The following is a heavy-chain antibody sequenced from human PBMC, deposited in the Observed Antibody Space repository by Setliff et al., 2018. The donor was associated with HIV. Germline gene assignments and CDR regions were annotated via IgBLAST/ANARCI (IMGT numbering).Heavy chain of an antibody. CDR1: GFTLGSHS. V-gene: IGHV3-48*04. D-gene: IGHD2-15*01. J-gene: IGHJ4*02. CDR2: ITESGSTV. CDR3: ARDLRGTYNGYLHY. Sequence: GSLRLSCVASGFTLGSHSMHWVRQSPGKGLEWVSYITESGSTVDYAQTVKGRFTISRDNAKNSLFLQMSSLRVEDTAVYFCARDLRGTYNGYLHYWGQGTLVTVSS.